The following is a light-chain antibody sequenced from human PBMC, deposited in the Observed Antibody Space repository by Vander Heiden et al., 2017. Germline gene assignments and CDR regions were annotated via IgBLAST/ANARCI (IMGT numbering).Light chain of an antibody. CDR3: RQDNNYPET. CDR2: GAS. V-gene: IGKV1-6*01. Sequence: AIQMIQSPSSLSASVGDRVTITCRASQGIRNDLGWYQQKPGKAPKLLICGASRLHSGVPSRFSGSGSGTDFTLTISSLQPEDFATYYCRQDNNYPETFGQGTKVEIK. CDR1: QGIRND. J-gene: IGKJ1*01.